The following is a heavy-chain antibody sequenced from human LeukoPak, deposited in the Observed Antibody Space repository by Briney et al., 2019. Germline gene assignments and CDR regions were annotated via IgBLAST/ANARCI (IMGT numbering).Heavy chain of an antibody. CDR3: ARVWTGYPGHY. Sequence: SETLSLTCTVSGGSFNEFYWNWVRQPPGKGLEWIGSIYHSGNTYYNPSLKSRVTISVNTSKNQFSLKLTSVTAADTAVYYCARVWTGYPGHYWGQGTLVTVSS. CDR2: IYHSGNT. D-gene: IGHD3/OR15-3a*01. V-gene: IGHV4-38-2*02. J-gene: IGHJ4*02. CDR1: GGSFNEFY.